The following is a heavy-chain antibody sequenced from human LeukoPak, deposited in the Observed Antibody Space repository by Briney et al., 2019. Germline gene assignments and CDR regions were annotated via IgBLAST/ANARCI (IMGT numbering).Heavy chain of an antibody. V-gene: IGHV3-23*01. CDR1: GFTFSSYA. Sequence: GGSLRLSCTASGFTFSSYAMSWVRQAPGKGLEWVSAISGSGGSTYYADSVKGRFTISRDNSKNTLYLQMNSLRAEDTAVYYCAREYNWNWDFDYWGQGTLVTVSS. D-gene: IGHD1-1*01. J-gene: IGHJ4*02. CDR3: AREYNWNWDFDY. CDR2: ISGSGGST.